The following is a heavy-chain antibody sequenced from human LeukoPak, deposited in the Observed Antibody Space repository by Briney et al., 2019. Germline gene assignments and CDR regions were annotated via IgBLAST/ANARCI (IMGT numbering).Heavy chain of an antibody. CDR3: ARDQIAVAVNSYYYYYGMDV. J-gene: IGHJ6*02. CDR1: GFTFNIYN. D-gene: IGHD6-19*01. CDR2: MTSSSSYI. Sequence: GGSLRLSCAASGFTFNIYNMNWVRQAPGKGLEWVSSMTSSSSYISYAGSVKGRFTISRDNAKNLLYLQMNSLRAEDTAVYYCARDQIAVAVNSYYYYYGMDVWGQGTTVTVSS. V-gene: IGHV3-21*06.